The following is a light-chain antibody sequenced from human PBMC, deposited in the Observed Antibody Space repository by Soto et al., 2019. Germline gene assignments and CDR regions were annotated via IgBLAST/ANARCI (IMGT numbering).Light chain of an antibody. CDR3: LQESNYPLT. J-gene: IGKJ4*01. V-gene: IGKV1-6*01. Sequence: IQMTQSPSSLSASVGDRVTITCRASQGVRDDVGWYQQKPGKAPKLLIYSASTLQSGVPSRFSGSGSGTDFTLTISSLQPEDFATYYCLQESNYPLTFSGGTKVEIK. CDR1: QGVRDD. CDR2: SAS.